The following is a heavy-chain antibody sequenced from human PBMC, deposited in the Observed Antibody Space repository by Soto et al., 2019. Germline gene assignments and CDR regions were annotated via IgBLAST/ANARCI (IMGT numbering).Heavy chain of an antibody. CDR3: ARELIVVVPAAMRSYYYYGMDV. D-gene: IGHD2-2*01. CDR1: GFTFTSSA. J-gene: IGHJ6*02. Sequence: ASVKVSCKASGFTFTSSAMQWVRQARGQRLEWIGWIVVGSGNTNYAQKFQERVTITRDMSTSTAYMELSSLRSEDTAVYYCARELIVVVPAAMRSYYYYGMDVWGQGTTVTVSS. V-gene: IGHV1-58*02. CDR2: IVVGSGNT.